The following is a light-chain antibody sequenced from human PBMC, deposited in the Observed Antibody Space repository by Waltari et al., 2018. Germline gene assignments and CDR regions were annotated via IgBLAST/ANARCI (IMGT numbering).Light chain of an antibody. CDR1: NLGTYS. CDR2: YDR. CDR3: HVWHPHVDPGV. J-gene: IGLJ1*01. V-gene: IGLV3-21*04. Sequence: SYVVTHPPSVSVAPGATATYPCRGANLGTYSGPWYQQMACRAPVLVIFYDRDRPSGIPDRFSGSNSGNTATLTISRVEAGDEARYYCHVWHPHVDPGVFGTGTEVTVL.